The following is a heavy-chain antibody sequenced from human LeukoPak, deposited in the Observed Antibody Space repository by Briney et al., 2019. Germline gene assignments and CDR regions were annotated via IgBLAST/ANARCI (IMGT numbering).Heavy chain of an antibody. D-gene: IGHD2-2*01. CDR2: INHSGST. J-gene: IGHJ5*02. CDR1: GGSFSGYY. CDR3: ARASRLGYCSSTSCYRQVVRSGWFDP. V-gene: IGHV4-34*01. Sequence: KSSETLSLTCAVYGGSFSGYYWSWIRQPPGKGLEWIGEINHSGSTNYNPSLKSRVTISVDTSKNQFSLKLSSVTAADTAVYYCARASRLGYCSSTSCYRQVVRSGWFDPWGQGTLVTVSS.